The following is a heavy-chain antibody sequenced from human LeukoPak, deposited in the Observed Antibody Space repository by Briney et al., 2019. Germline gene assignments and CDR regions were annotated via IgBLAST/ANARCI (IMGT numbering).Heavy chain of an antibody. CDR2: MNPNSGNT. J-gene: IGHJ4*02. Sequence: ASVKVSCKASGYTFTSYDINRVRQATGQGLEWMGWMNPNSGNTGYAQKFQGRVTMTRNTSISTAYMDLSSLRSEDTAVYYCARGAYSGSSEYFDYWGQGTLVTVSS. D-gene: IGHD1-26*01. V-gene: IGHV1-8*01. CDR3: ARGAYSGSSEYFDY. CDR1: GYTFTSYD.